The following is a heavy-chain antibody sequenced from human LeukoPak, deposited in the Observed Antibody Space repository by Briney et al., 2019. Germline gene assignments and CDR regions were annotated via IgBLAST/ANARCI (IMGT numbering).Heavy chain of an antibody. CDR2: IYYSGST. Sequence: TETLSLTCTVSGGSISSSSYYWGWIRQPPGKGLEWIGSIYYSGSTYYNPSLKSRVTISVDTSKYQFSLKLSSVSAADTAVYYCARCMVRGNFYYMDVWGKGTTVTVSS. CDR1: GGSISSSSYY. CDR3: ARCMVRGNFYYMDV. D-gene: IGHD3-10*01. V-gene: IGHV4-39*01. J-gene: IGHJ6*03.